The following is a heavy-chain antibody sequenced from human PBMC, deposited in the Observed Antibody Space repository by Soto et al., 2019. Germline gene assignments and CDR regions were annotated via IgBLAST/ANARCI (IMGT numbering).Heavy chain of an antibody. CDR3: ENSYKMRPHDAFDI. CDR1: GYTFTSYA. J-gene: IGHJ3*02. CDR2: INAGNGNT. Sequence: GASVKVSCKASGYTFTSYAMHWVCQAPGQRLEWMGWINAGNGNTKYSQKFQGRVTITRDTSASTAYMELSSLRSEDTAVYYCENSYKMRPHDAFDIWGQGTMVNVS. D-gene: IGHD1-20*01. V-gene: IGHV1-3*01.